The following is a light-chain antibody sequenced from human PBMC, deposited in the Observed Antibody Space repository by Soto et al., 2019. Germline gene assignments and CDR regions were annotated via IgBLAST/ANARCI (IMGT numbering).Light chain of an antibody. V-gene: IGKV3-20*01. CDR2: GAS. CDR3: QQYGYSPIT. Sequence: IVLTQSPCTLSXXXXXXXXXXXRSGQSVSSNYLAWYQQKPGQAPRLLIYGASSRATGIPDKFSGSGSGTDFTLTIDGLEPEDFAVYYCQQYGYSPITFGQGTRLEIK. CDR1: QSVSSNY. J-gene: IGKJ5*01.